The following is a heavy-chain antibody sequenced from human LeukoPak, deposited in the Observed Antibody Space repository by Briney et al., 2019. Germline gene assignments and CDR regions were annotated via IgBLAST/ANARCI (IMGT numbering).Heavy chain of an antibody. CDR1: GYTFTSYD. Sequence: ASVKVSCKASGYTFTSYDINWVRQATGQGREWMGWMNPNSGNTGYAQKFQGRVTITRNTSISTAYMELRSLRSEDTAVYYCARGNFPSGGSYSYSMDVWGKGTTVTVSS. CDR2: MNPNSGNT. V-gene: IGHV1-8*03. D-gene: IGHD2/OR15-2a*01. CDR3: ARGNFPSGGSYSYSMDV. J-gene: IGHJ6*03.